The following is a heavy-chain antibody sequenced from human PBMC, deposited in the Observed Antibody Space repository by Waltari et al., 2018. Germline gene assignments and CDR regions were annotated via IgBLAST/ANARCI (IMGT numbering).Heavy chain of an antibody. CDR3: TSFIVGATTTCDY. J-gene: IGHJ4*02. V-gene: IGHV3-49*03. Sequence: EVQLVESGGGLVQPGRSLRLSCTASGFIFGAYAMSWFRQAPGKGLEWVGFIRSKAYGGTTEYAASVKGRFTISRDDSKSIAYLQMNSLKTEDTAVYYCTSFIVGATTTCDYWGQGTLVTVSS. CDR2: IRSKAYGGTT. CDR1: GFIFGAYA. D-gene: IGHD1-26*01.